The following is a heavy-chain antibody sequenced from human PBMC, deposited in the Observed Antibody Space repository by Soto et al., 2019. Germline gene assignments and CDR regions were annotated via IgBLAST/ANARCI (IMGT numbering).Heavy chain of an antibody. Sequence: GGSLRLSCAASGFTFSSYSMNWVRQAPGKGLEWVSSISSSSSYIYYADSVKGRFTISRDNAKNSLYLQMNSLRAEDTAVYYCARLSVIETSVDAFDIWGQGTMVTVSS. J-gene: IGHJ3*02. V-gene: IGHV3-21*01. D-gene: IGHD3-16*02. CDR1: GFTFSSYS. CDR2: ISSSSSYI. CDR3: ARLSVIETSVDAFDI.